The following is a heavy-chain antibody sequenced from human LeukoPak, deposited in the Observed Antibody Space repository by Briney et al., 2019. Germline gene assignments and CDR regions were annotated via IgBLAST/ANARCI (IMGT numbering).Heavy chain of an antibody. CDR3: ARGRLYDSSGYFPQNY. CDR1: GYTFTSYY. D-gene: IGHD3-22*01. V-gene: IGHV1-46*01. Sequence: VASVKVSCKASGYTFTSYYMHWVRQAPGQGLEWMGIINPSGGSTSYAQKFQGRVTMTRDTSTSTVYMELSSLRSEDTAVYYCARGRLYDSSGYFPQNYWGQGTLVTVSS. CDR2: INPSGGST. J-gene: IGHJ4*02.